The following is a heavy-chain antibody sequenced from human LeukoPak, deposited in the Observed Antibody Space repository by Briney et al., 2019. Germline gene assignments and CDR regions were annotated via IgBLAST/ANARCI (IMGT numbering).Heavy chain of an antibody. J-gene: IGHJ3*02. CDR1: GGSISSGDYY. V-gene: IGHV4-30-4*02. CDR2: IYYSGST. CDR3: AREGSSYYAPDAFDI. D-gene: IGHD2/OR15-2a*01. Sequence: SETLSLTCTVSGGSISSGDYYWSWIRQPPGKGLEWIGYIYYSGSTYYNPSLKSRVTISVDTSKNQFSLKLSSVTAADTAVYYCAREGSSYYAPDAFDIWGQGTMVTVSS.